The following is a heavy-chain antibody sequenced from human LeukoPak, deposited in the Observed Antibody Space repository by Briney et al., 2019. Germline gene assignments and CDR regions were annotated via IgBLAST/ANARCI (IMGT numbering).Heavy chain of an antibody. CDR2: ISSSSSCI. CDR1: GFTFSSYS. V-gene: IGHV3-21*01. J-gene: IGHJ3*02. Sequence: GGSLRLSCAASGFTFSSYSMNWVRQAPGKGLEWVSSISSSSSCIYYADSVKGRFTISRDNAKNSLYLQMNSLRAEDTAVYYCARDASYSSGSAFDIWGQGTMVTVSS. CDR3: ARDASYSSGSAFDI. D-gene: IGHD6-19*01.